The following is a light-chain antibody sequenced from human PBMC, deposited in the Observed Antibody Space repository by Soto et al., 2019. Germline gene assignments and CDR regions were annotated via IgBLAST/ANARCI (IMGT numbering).Light chain of an antibody. J-gene: IGLJ1*01. CDR1: ISDVGGYDY. Sequence: QSVLTQPPSASGSPVQSVTISFTGTISDVGGYDYVSWYQQHPGKAPKLMIYEVSKRPSGVPDRFSGSKSGNTASLTVSGLQAEDEADYYCSSYAGSKIFYVFGTGTKVTVL. CDR3: SSYAGSKIFYV. CDR2: EVS. V-gene: IGLV2-8*01.